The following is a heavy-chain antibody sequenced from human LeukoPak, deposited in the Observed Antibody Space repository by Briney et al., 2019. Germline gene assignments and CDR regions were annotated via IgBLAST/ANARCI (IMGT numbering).Heavy chain of an antibody. J-gene: IGHJ6*03. V-gene: IGHV4-34*01. CDR3: ARLGRITYYMDV. CDR1: GGSFSGYY. Sequence: PSETLSLTCAVYGGSFSGYYWSWIRQPPGKGLEWIGEINHSGSTNYNPSLKSRVTISVDTSKNQFSLKLSSVTAADTAVYYCARLGRITYYMDVWGKGTTVTISS. CDR2: INHSGST.